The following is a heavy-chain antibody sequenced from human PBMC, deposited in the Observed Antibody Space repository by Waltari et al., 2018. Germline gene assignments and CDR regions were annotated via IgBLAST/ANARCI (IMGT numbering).Heavy chain of an antibody. J-gene: IGHJ4*02. CDR1: GFSLSTSGVG. CDR3: AHFQPYNYYDSSEFDY. CDR2: IYWNDDK. Sequence: GPTLVKPTQTLTLTCTFSGFSLSTSGVGVGWIRQPPGKALEWLALIYWNDDKRYSPSLKSRLTITKDTSKNQVVLTMTNMDPVDTATYYCAHFQPYNYYDSSEFDYWGQGTLVTVSS. V-gene: IGHV2-5*01. D-gene: IGHD3-22*01.